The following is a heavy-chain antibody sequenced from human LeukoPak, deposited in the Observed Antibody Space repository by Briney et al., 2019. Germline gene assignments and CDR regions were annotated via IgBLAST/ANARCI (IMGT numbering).Heavy chain of an antibody. V-gene: IGHV3-53*01. D-gene: IGHD1-14*01. J-gene: IGHJ1*01. CDR3: ARDLPDQGAN. CDR2: MYRSDAT. Sequence: PGGSLRLSCVAARLTVSSNYMSWARQAPGKGLEWVSVMYRSDATYYADSVKGRFTMSRDISKNTVYLQMDSLRSEDTAVYYCARDLPDQGANWGQGTLVIVSS. CDR1: RLTVSSNY.